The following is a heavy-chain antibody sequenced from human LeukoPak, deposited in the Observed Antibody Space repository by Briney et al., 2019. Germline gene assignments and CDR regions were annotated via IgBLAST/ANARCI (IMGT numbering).Heavy chain of an antibody. D-gene: IGHD2-15*01. CDR3: AIDCSGGSCYYEDFHY. V-gene: IGHV3-21*01. CDR2: ISSSSSYI. CDR1: GFTFSSYS. Sequence: GGSLRLSCAASGFTFSSYSMNWVRQAPGKGLEWVSSISSSSSYIYYADSVKGRFTISRDNAKNLLYLQMNSLRAEDTAVYYCAIDCSGGSCYYEDFHYWGQGTLLTVSS. J-gene: IGHJ4*02.